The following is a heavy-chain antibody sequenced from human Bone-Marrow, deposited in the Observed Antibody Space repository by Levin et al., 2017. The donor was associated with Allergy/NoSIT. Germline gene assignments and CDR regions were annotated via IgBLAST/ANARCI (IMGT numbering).Heavy chain of an antibody. D-gene: IGHD1-26*01. CDR3: ARRSHDPEKMDS. CDR2: VSFDGTNE. V-gene: IGHV3-30*03. CDR1: GFTFSSHG. Sequence: SCTVSGFTFSSHGMHWVRQAPGKGLEWVAAVSFDGTNEYYADSVKGRFTVSRDNSKNTLYLHMNSLRPEDTAVYYCARRSHDPEKMDSWGQGTLVTVSS. J-gene: IGHJ4*02.